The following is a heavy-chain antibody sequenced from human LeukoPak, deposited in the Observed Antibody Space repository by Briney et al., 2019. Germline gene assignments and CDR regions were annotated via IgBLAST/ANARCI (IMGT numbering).Heavy chain of an antibody. J-gene: IGHJ4*02. CDR3: ARHRGGYYFDY. Sequence: SETLSLTCTVSGGSISSYYWSWIRQSPGKGLEWIGYIYYSGSTNYNPSLKSRVAISVDTSKNQFSLKLTSVTAADTAVYYCARHRGGYYFDYWGQGTLVTVSS. CDR1: GGSISSYY. D-gene: IGHD3-10*01. V-gene: IGHV4-59*08. CDR2: IYYSGST.